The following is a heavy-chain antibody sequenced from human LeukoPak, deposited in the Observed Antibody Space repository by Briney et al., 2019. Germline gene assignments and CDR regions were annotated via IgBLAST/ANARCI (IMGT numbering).Heavy chain of an antibody. CDR1: GGSISSHY. D-gene: IGHD6-6*01. CDR3: ARQGIAARSLFDY. V-gene: IGHV4-59*08. Sequence: SETLSLTCTVSGGSISSHYWSWIRQPPGKGLEWIGYISYSGSTNYNPSLKSRVTISVDTSNNQFSLRLSSVTAADTAVYYCARQGIAARSLFDYWGQGTLVTVSS. CDR2: ISYSGST. J-gene: IGHJ4*02.